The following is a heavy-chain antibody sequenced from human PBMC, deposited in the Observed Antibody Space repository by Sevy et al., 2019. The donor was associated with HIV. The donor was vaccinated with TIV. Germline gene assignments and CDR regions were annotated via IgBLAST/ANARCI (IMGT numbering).Heavy chain of an antibody. Sequence: ASVKVSCKVSGYTLTELSMHWVRQAPGKGLEWMGTFDPEDDEKIYAQKFQGRVTRTEDTSTDKAYMELSRLRSEDTAVYYCATTKDDYDTSGYPFDSWGQGTLVTVSS. D-gene: IGHD3-22*01. CDR2: FDPEDDEK. V-gene: IGHV1-24*01. CDR3: ATTKDDYDTSGYPFDS. J-gene: IGHJ4*02. CDR1: GYTLTELS.